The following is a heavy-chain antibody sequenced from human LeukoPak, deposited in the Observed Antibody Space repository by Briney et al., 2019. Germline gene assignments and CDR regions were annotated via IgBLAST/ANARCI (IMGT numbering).Heavy chain of an antibody. J-gene: IGHJ6*02. Sequence: RTSETLSLTCTVSGGSISSYYWSWIRQPAGKGLEWIERIYTSGSTNYNPSLKSRVTMSVDTSKNQFSLKLSSVTAADTAVYYCARDEVIPAAIPYGMDVWGQGTTVTVSS. CDR1: GGSISSYY. CDR3: ARDEVIPAAIPYGMDV. CDR2: IYTSGST. V-gene: IGHV4-4*07. D-gene: IGHD2-2*01.